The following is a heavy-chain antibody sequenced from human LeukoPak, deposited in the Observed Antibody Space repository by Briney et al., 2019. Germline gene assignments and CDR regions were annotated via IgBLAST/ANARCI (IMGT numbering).Heavy chain of an antibody. D-gene: IGHD3-10*01. V-gene: IGHV1-18*01. J-gene: IGHJ5*01. CDR3: ARGGEGPYGNYAPDS. CDR2: ISVYNGKT. CDR1: GYTYTTYG. Sequence: ASVKVSCKSSGYTYTTYGITWVRQAPGQGLGWMGWISVYNGKTKYAQKLQGRVIMTADTSTTTAYMELWSLRGDDTAIYYCARGGEGPYGNYAPDSWGQGTLVTVSS.